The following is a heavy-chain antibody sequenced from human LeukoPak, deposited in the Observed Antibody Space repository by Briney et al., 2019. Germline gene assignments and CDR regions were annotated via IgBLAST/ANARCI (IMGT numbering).Heavy chain of an antibody. CDR2: ISSSSSYI. CDR3: ARDPHCSGGSCYTY. CDR1: GFTFSSYS. J-gene: IGHJ4*02. D-gene: IGHD2-15*01. Sequence: GGSLRLSCAASGFTFSSYSMNWVRQAPGKGLEWVSSISSSSSYIYYADSVKGRFTISRDNAKNSLYLQMNSLRAEDTAVYYCARDPHCSGGSCYTYWGQGTLVTVSS. V-gene: IGHV3-21*01.